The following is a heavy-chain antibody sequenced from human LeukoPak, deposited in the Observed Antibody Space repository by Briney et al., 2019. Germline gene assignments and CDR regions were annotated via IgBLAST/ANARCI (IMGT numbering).Heavy chain of an antibody. V-gene: IGHV6-1*01. D-gene: IGHD3-22*01. Sequence: SQTLSLTCAISGDSVSSNSAAWNWISQSPSGGLEWLGRTYYMAKWYNDYAVSVKSRITITPDTSKNQFSLQLNSVTPEDTAVYYCAGWVYDSSGTADAFDIWSQGTLVTVSS. CDR2: TYYMAKWYN. CDR3: AGWVYDSSGTADAFDI. CDR1: GDSVSSNSAA. J-gene: IGHJ3*02.